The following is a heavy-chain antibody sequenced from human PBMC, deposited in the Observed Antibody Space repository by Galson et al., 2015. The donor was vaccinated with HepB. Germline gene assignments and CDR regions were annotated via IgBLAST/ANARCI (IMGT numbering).Heavy chain of an antibody. V-gene: IGHV3-73*01. CDR1: GFTFRGSA. Sequence: SLRLSCAGSGFTFRGSAIRWVRQTSGKGLEWVGRIGSEANNYAAAYTASVKGRFTISRDDSKNTAYLQMNSLRTEDTAVYYCAREYRSGSGSGKYYPNWFDPWGQGSLVTVSS. CDR2: IGSEANNYAA. J-gene: IGHJ5*02. D-gene: IGHD3-10*01. CDR3: AREYRSGSGSGKYYPNWFDP.